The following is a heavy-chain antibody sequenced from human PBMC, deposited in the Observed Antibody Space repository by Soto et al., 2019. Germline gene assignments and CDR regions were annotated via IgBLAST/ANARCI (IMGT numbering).Heavy chain of an antibody. V-gene: IGHV3-30*09. CDR2: ISYDGSNK. Sequence: ESGGGVVQPGRSLRLSCAASGFTFSSYAIHWVRQAPGKGLEWVALISYDGSNKYYADSVKGRFAISRDNSKNTLYLQMNSLRADETAVYYCARHKRDLRFVEWSYYFDYWGQGTLVTVSS. CDR1: GFTFSSYA. J-gene: IGHJ4*02. CDR3: ARHKRDLRFVEWSYYFDY. D-gene: IGHD3-3*01.